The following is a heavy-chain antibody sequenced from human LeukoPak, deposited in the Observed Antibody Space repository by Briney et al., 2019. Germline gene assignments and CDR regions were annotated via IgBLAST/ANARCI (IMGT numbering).Heavy chain of an antibody. J-gene: IGHJ6*03. CDR2: IQDDESNK. D-gene: IGHD2-15*01. Sequence: GGSLRPSCAASGFTFSSYSMNWVRQAPGKGLEWVAFIQDDESNKFYADSVKGRFTISRDNSKNTLFLQMNSLRPEDTALYYCAKQMVERPHYYYMDVWGKGTTVTVSS. CDR3: AKQMVERPHYYYMDV. V-gene: IGHV3-30*02. CDR1: GFTFSSYS.